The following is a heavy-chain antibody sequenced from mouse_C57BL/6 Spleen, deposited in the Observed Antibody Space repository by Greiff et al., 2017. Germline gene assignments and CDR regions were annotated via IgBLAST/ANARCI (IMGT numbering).Heavy chain of an antibody. CDR1: GYTFTSYW. CDR3: ARHYGSSYWYFDV. V-gene: IGHV1-64*01. CDR2: IHPNSGST. Sequence: QVQLKQPGAELVKPGASVKLSCKASGYTFTSYWMHWVKQRPGQGLEWIGMIHPNSGSTNYNEKFKSKATLTVDKSSSTAYMQLSSLTSEDSAVYDCARHYGSSYWYFDVWGTGTTVTVSS. D-gene: IGHD1-1*01. J-gene: IGHJ1*03.